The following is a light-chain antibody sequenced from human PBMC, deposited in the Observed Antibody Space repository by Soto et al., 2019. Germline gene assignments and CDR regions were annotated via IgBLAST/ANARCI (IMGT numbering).Light chain of an antibody. CDR2: EGT. CDR3: GPYAPSPTWV. J-gene: IGLJ2*01. Sequence: QSALTQPASVSGSPGQSITISCTGTSSDVGSYNLVSWYQQHPGKALKLMIYEGTKRPSGVSNRFSGSKSGNTASMTISGLQAEAEADYYCGPYAPSPTWVFGGGTKLTVL. V-gene: IGLV2-23*01. CDR1: SSDVGSYNL.